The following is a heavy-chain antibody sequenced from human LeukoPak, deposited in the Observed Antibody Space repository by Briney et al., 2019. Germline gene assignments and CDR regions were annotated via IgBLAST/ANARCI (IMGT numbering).Heavy chain of an antibody. D-gene: IGHD6-13*01. CDR2: IKQDGSEK. CDR3: TSVGSWYCNDY. V-gene: IGHV3-7*01. CDR1: GFTFSSYW. Sequence: PGGSLRLSCAAPGFTFSSYWMSWVRQAPGKGLEWVANIKQDGSEKYYVDSVKGRFTISRDNAKNSLYLQMNSLRAEDTAVYYCTSVGSWYCNDYWGQGTLVTVSS. J-gene: IGHJ4*02.